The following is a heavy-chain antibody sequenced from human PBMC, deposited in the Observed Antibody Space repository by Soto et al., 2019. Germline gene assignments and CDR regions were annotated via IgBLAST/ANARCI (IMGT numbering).Heavy chain of an antibody. CDR3: ARDYGGNPVYFGMDV. D-gene: IGHD4-17*01. J-gene: IGHJ6*02. V-gene: IGHV4-31*03. Sequence: QVQLQESGPGLVKTSQTLSLTCSVSGGSISSGGYYWNWIRQHPGKGLEWIGYIYYSGSTYYNPSLKSRVTISIDTSKNQFSLKVSSVTAADTAVYYCARDYGGNPVYFGMDVWGQGTTVTVSS. CDR1: GGSISSGGYY. CDR2: IYYSGST.